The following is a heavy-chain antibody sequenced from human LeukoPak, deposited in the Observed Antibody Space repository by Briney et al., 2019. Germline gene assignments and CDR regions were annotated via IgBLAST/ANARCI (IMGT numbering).Heavy chain of an antibody. V-gene: IGHV3-11*01. D-gene: IGHD3-10*01. J-gene: IGHJ4*02. CDR2: ISSSGSTI. CDR1: GFTLSDYY. Sequence: PGGSLRLSCAAPGFTLSDYYMSWIRQAPGKGLEWVSYISSSGSTIYYADSVKGRFTISRDNAKNSLYLQMNSLRAEDTAVYYCARSPGGVRGVITPTTDYWGQGTLVTVSS. CDR3: ARSPGGVRGVITPTTDY.